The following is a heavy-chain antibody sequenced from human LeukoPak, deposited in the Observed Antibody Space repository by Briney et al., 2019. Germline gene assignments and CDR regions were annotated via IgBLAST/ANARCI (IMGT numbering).Heavy chain of an antibody. V-gene: IGHV4-34*01. J-gene: IGHJ3*02. CDR1: GGSFSGYY. Sequence: SETLSLTCAVYGGSFSGYYWSWIRQPPGKGLEWIGEINHSGSTNYNPSLKSRVTISVDTSKNQFSLKLSSVTAADTAVYYCARLGEYCSSTSCYMLYAFDIWGQGTMVTVSS. D-gene: IGHD2-2*02. CDR2: INHSGST. CDR3: ARLGEYCSSTSCYMLYAFDI.